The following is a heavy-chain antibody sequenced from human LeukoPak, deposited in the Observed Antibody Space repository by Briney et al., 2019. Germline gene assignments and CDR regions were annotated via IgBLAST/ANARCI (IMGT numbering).Heavy chain of an antibody. CDR3: ARNYYESSGYYPWNFDY. CDR1: GGSISSSSYW. D-gene: IGHD3-22*01. J-gene: IGHJ4*02. CDR2: IYYSGSI. V-gene: IGHV4-39*01. Sequence: SETLSLTCTVSGGSISSSSYWWGWIRQPPGKGLEWIANIYYSGSIHYNPSLKSRVTIYIEKSKNQFSMKLSSVPAADTAVYYCARNYYESSGYYPWNFDYWGQGTLVTVSS.